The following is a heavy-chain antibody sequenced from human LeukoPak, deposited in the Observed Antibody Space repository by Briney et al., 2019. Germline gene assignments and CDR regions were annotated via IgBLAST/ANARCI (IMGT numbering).Heavy chain of an antibody. V-gene: IGHV3-53*01. Sequence: GGSLRLSCAASGFTVSSNYMSWVRQAPGKGLEWVSVIYSGGSTYYADSVKGRFTISRDNSKNTLYLQMNSLRAEDTAVYYCARNSLYYYDSSGYGYWGQGTLVTVSS. D-gene: IGHD3-22*01. J-gene: IGHJ4*02. CDR1: GFTVSSNY. CDR3: ARNSLYYYDSSGYGY. CDR2: IYSGGST.